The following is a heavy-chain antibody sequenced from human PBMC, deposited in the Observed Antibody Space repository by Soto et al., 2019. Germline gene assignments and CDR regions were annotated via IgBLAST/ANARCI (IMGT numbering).Heavy chain of an antibody. V-gene: IGHV4-59*08. CDR3: ARRYGSFFDI. CDR1: GGSISSYY. CDR2: IYYSGST. D-gene: IGHD3-10*01. Sequence: QVQLQESGPGLVKPSETLSLTCTVSGGSISSYYWSWIRQPPGKGLEWIGYIYYSGSTNYNPSLKSRVTISVDTSKNQFALKLSSVTAADTAVYYCARRYGSFFDIWVQGTMVTVSS. J-gene: IGHJ3*02.